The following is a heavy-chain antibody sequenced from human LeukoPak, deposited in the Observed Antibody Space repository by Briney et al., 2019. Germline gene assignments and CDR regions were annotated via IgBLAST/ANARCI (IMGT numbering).Heavy chain of an antibody. CDR1: GFTFSSYW. Sequence: GGSLRLSCAASGFTFSSYWMSWVRQAPGKGLEWVANIKQDGSEKYYVDSVKGRFTISRDNAKNSLYLQMNSLRAEDTAVYYCARDDRYGDYVDYYYGMDVWGQRTTVTVSS. CDR3: ARDDRYGDYVDYYYGMDV. CDR2: IKQDGSEK. D-gene: IGHD4-17*01. V-gene: IGHV3-7*01. J-gene: IGHJ6*02.